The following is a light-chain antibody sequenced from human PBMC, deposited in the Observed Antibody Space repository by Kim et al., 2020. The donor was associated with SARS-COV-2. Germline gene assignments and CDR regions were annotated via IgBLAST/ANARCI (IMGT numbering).Light chain of an antibody. CDR1: QSISSW. CDR3: QQYNSYPLT. Sequence: ASVGDRVTITCRASQSISSWLAWYHQKPGKAPKLLIYDASSLESGVPSRFSGSGSGTEFTLTISSLQPDDFATYYCQQYNSYPLTFGGGTKVDIK. CDR2: DAS. J-gene: IGKJ4*01. V-gene: IGKV1-5*01.